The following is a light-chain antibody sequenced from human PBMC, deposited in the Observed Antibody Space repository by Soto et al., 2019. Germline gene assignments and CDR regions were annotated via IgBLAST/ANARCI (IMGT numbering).Light chain of an antibody. CDR2: DAS. CDR1: QSVSSY. V-gene: IGKV3-11*01. J-gene: IGKJ1*01. Sequence: IVLTQSPATLSLSPGXRATLSCRASQSVSSYLAWYQQKPGQAPRLLIYDASNRATGIPARFSGSGSGTDFTLTISSLEPEDFAVYYCQQSSNWPRTFGQGTKVDTK. CDR3: QQSSNWPRT.